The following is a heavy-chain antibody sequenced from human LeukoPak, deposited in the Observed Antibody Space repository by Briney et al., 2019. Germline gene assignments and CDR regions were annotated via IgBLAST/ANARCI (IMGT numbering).Heavy chain of an antibody. CDR3: AKEDNGGGRFTSPRVLS. CDR1: GFTFSSYA. J-gene: IGHJ3*01. CDR2: ISGSGGST. D-gene: IGHD3-16*01. V-gene: IGHV3-23*01. Sequence: PGGSLRLSCAASGFTFSSYAMSWVRQAPGKGLEWVSAISGSGGSTYYADSVKGRFTISRDNSKNTLYLQMNSLRAEDTAVYYCAKEDNGGGRFTSPRVLSWGQGTMVTVSS.